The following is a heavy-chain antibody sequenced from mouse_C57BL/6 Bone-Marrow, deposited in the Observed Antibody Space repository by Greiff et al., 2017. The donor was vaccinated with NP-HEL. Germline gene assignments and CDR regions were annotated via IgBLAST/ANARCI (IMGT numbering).Heavy chain of an antibody. CDR3: ARDRVYGNYFDY. CDR2: ISDGGSYT. Sequence: DVKLVESGGGLVKPGGSLKLSCAASGFTFSSYAMSWVRQTPEKRLEWVATISDGGSYTYYPDNVKGRFTISRDNAKNNLYLQMSHLKSEDTAMYYCARDRVYGNYFDYWGQGTTLTVSS. V-gene: IGHV5-4*01. J-gene: IGHJ2*01. CDR1: GFTFSSYA. D-gene: IGHD2-1*01.